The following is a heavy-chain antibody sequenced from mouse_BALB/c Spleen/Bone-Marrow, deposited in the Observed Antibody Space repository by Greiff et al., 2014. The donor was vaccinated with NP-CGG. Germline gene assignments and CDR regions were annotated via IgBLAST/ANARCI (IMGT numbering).Heavy chain of an antibody. CDR2: IRLKSNNYAT. Sequence: EVQLVESGGGLVQPGGSMKLSCVASGFTFSNYWMNWVRQSPEKGLEWVAEIRLKSNNYATHYAESVKGRFTISRDDSKSSVYLQMNNLRAEGTGIYYCTTGFAYWGQGTLVTVSA. CDR3: TTGFAY. J-gene: IGHJ3*01. V-gene: IGHV6-6*02. CDR1: GFTFSNYW. D-gene: IGHD3-1*01.